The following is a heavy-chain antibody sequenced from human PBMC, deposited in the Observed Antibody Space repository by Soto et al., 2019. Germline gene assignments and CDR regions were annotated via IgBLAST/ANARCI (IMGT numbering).Heavy chain of an antibody. CDR1: GGTFSSYT. J-gene: IGHJ5*02. V-gene: IGHV1-69*10. D-gene: IGHD1-26*01. CDR2: IILILGIA. CDR3: ARDLREWFDP. Sequence: AASVKVSCKASGGTFSSYTISWVRQAPGQGLELMGWIILILGIANYAQKFQGRVTISADKSTSTAYMELSSLRSEDTAVYYCARDLREWFDPWGQGTLVTVSS.